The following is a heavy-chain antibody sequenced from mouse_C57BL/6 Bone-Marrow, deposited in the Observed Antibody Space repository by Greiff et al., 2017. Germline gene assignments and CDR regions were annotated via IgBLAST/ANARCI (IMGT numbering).Heavy chain of an antibody. CDR2: ISSGGSYT. J-gene: IGHJ1*03. CDR3: ARHLFDV. Sequence: EVMLVESGGDLVKPGGSLKLSCAASGFTFSSYGMSWVRQTPDKRLEWVATISSGGSYTYYPDSVKGRFTISRDNAKNTLYLQMSSLKSEDTAMYYCARHLFDVWGTGTTVTVSS. CDR1: GFTFSSYG. V-gene: IGHV5-6*01.